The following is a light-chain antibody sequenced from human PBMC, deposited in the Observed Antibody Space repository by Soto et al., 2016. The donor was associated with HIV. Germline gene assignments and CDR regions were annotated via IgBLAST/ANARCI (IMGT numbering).Light chain of an antibody. CDR3: QVWDSTSDHWV. CDR2: DDR. V-gene: IGLV3-21*03. CDR1: NIGSKS. J-gene: IGLJ2*01. Sequence: SYELTQPPSVSVAPGKTARITCGGNNIGSKSVHWYQQKPGQAPVLVVYDDRDRPSGIPERFSGSNSANTTTLTISRVEGGDEADYFCQVWDSTSDHWVFGGGTKLTVL.